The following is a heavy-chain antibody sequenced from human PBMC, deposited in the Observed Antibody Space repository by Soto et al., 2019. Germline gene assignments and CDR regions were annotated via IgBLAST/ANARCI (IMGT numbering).Heavy chain of an antibody. J-gene: IGHJ6*02. CDR2: ISSSSSYI. D-gene: IGHD2-15*01. Sequence: GGSLRLSCAASGFTFSSYSMNWVRQAPGKGLEWVSSISSSSSYIYYADSVKGRFTISRDNAKNSLYLQMNSLRAEDTAVYYCASRSGYYYYYGMDVWGQGTTVTVS. CDR3: ASRSGYYYYYGMDV. V-gene: IGHV3-21*01. CDR1: GFTFSSYS.